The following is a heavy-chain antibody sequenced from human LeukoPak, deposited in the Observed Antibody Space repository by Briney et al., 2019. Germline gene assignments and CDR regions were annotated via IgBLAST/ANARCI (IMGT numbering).Heavy chain of an antibody. CDR1: GLTFSSYG. CDR3: ARDPGGIADY. D-gene: IGHD6-13*01. CDR2: IRYDGSNK. J-gene: IGHJ4*02. Sequence: PGGSLRLSCTASGLTFSSYGMHWVRQAPGKGLEWVTFIRYDGSNKYYADSVKGRFTISRDNSKNTLYLQMNSLRAEDTAVYYCARDPGGIADYWGQGTLVTVSS. V-gene: IGHV3-30*02.